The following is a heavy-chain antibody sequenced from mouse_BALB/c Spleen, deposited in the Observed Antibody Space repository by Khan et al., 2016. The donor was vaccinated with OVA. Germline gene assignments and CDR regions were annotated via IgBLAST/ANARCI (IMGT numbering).Heavy chain of an antibody. CDR2: ISYSGRT. CDR1: GYSITSDYA. V-gene: IGHV3-2*02. J-gene: IGHJ3*01. Sequence: EVQLQESGPGLVKPSQSLSLTCTVTGYSITSDYAWNWIRQFPGNKLEWMGYISYSGRTSYNPSLKSRISVTRDTSKNQFFLQLNSVTTEDTATCDCAMRRTYWGQGTLVTVSA. CDR3: AMRRTY.